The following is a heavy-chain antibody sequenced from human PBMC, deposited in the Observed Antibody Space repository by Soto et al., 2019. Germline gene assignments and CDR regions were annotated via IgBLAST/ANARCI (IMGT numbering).Heavy chain of an antibody. D-gene: IGHD3-10*01. CDR3: AKGFRVTHHAFDI. Sequence: GGSLRLSCAASGFTFSSYGMHWVRQAPGKGLEWVAVISYDGSNKYYADSVKGRFTISRDNSKNTLYLQMNSLRAEDTAVYYCAKGFRVTHHAFDIWGQGTMVTVSS. V-gene: IGHV3-30*18. J-gene: IGHJ3*02. CDR2: ISYDGSNK. CDR1: GFTFSSYG.